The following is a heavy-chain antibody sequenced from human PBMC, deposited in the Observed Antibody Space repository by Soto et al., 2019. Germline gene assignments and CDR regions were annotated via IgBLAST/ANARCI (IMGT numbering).Heavy chain of an antibody. V-gene: IGHV1-3*01. CDR2: INAGNGNT. D-gene: IGHD2-21*02. Sequence: ASVKVSCKASGYTFTSYAMHWVRQAPGQRLEWMGWINAGNGNTKYSQKFQGRVTITRDTSASTAYTELSSLRSEDTAVYYCARDNGGVTTLDAFDIWGQGTMVTVSS. J-gene: IGHJ3*02. CDR1: GYTFTSYA. CDR3: ARDNGGVTTLDAFDI.